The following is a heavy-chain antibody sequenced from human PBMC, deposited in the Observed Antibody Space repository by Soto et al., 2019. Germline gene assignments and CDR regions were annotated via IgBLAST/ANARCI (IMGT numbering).Heavy chain of an antibody. CDR2: IYYTGST. CDR3: ARIEMASIK. CDR1: GASIRSGGYY. Sequence: PSETLYLTCIVSGASIRSGGYYWSWLRQSPGKGLEWIGHIYYTGSTFYSPSLKSRLTISLDTSKNQFSLDLRSVTAADTAMYYCARIEMASIKWGRGTLVTVFS. V-gene: IGHV4-31*03. J-gene: IGHJ4*02.